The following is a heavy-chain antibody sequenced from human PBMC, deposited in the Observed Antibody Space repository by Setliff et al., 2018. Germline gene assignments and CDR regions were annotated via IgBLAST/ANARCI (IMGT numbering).Heavy chain of an antibody. J-gene: IGHJ6*02. D-gene: IGHD6-13*01. V-gene: IGHV1-18*01. CDR1: GYTFTSYG. CDR3: ARVGSSSWLHPDVYYYYGMDV. CDR2: ISAYNGNT. Sequence: ASVKVSCKASGYTFTSYGISWVRQAPGQGLEWMGWISAYNGNTNYAQEPQGRVTMTTDTSTSTAYMELRSLRSDDTAVYYCARVGSSSWLHPDVYYYYGMDVWGQGTTVTVSS.